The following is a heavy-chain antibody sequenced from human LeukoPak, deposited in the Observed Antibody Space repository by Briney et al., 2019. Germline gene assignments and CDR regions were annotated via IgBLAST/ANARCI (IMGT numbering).Heavy chain of an antibody. D-gene: IGHD1-1*01. CDR1: GGSFSGYY. V-gene: IGHV4-34*01. CDR3: ARDQANFYPTVGWFDP. CDR2: IYHSGRT. J-gene: IGHJ5*02. Sequence: SETLSLTCAVYGGSFSGYYWSWVRQPPGKGLEWIGEIYHSGRTYYNPSLKSRVTISVDTSKNQFSLKLNSVTAADTAVYYCARDQANFYPTVGWFDPWGQGTLVTVSS.